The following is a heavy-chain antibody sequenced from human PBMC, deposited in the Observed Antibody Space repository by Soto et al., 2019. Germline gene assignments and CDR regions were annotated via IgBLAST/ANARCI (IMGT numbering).Heavy chain of an antibody. CDR2: IIPIFGTA. CDR3: ARDRHYYDSSGYYPVFDY. V-gene: IGHV1-69*12. CDR1: GGSFSSYA. Sequence: QVQLVQAGAEVKKPGSSVKVSCKVSGGSFSSYAISWVRQAPGQGLEWMGGIIPIFGTANYAQKFQGRVTITADESTITTYMELSSVRSDATAEHYCARDRHYYDSSGYYPVFDYWVQGTLVTVSS. D-gene: IGHD3-22*01. J-gene: IGHJ4*02.